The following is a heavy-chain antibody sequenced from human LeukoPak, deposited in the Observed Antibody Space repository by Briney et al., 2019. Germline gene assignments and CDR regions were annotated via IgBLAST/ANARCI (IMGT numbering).Heavy chain of an antibody. V-gene: IGHV4-39*02. CDR2: IYYSGST. J-gene: IGHJ4*02. Sequence: SETLSLTCTVSGGSISSSSYYWGWVRQPPGKGLEWIGSIYYSGSTYYNPSLKSRVTISVDTSKNQFSLKLSSVTAADTAVYYCAREAGDYWGQGTLVTVSS. CDR3: AREAGDY. CDR1: GGSISSSSYY.